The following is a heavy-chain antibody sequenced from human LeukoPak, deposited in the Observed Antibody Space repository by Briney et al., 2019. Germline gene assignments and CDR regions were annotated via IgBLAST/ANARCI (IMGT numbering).Heavy chain of an antibody. CDR1: GFTFSSYA. V-gene: IGHV3-64D*06. CDR3: VKTMVTFGGIIRADAFDI. J-gene: IGHJ3*02. D-gene: IGHD3-16*01. CDR2: INNNGGTT. Sequence: GRSLRLSCAASGFTFSSYAMHWVRQAPGKGLEYLSGINNNGGTTNYANSVKGRFTISRDNFKNTLYLQMSSLRPEDTAVYYCVKTMVTFGGIIRADAFDIWGQGTMVTVSS.